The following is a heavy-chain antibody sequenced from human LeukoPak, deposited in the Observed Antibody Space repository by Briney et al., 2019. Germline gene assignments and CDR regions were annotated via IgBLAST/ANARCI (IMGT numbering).Heavy chain of an antibody. CDR2: IHYSGST. CDR3: ARVGVDYSGNIIKYFFDY. CDR1: GGSISNYY. V-gene: IGHV4-59*13. J-gene: IGHJ4*02. Sequence: SETLSLTCTVSGGSISNYYWSWIRQPPGKGLEWIGFIHYSGSTNYNPSLKSRVTISVDTSKNQFSLNLSPVLAADTAVYYCARVGVDYSGNIIKYFFDYWGQGTLVTVSS. D-gene: IGHD4-23*01.